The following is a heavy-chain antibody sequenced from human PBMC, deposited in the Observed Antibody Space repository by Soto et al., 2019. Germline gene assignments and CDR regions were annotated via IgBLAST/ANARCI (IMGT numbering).Heavy chain of an antibody. Sequence: EVQLLESGGGLVQPGGSLRLSCAASGITFSGYVINWVRQAPGKGLEWVSGISGSGDRTFYADSVKGRFTISRDNSKNTLFLQMNNLRAEDTAVYYCAKDRLSWRDYYYGMDVRAQGTTVIVSS. V-gene: IGHV3-23*01. CDR1: GITFSGYV. J-gene: IGHJ6*02. D-gene: IGHD6-6*01. CDR2: ISGSGDRT. CDR3: AKDRLSWRDYYYGMDV.